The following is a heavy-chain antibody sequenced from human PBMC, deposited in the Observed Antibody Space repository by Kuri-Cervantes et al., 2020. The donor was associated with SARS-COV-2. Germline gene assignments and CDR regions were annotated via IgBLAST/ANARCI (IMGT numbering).Heavy chain of an antibody. Sequence: GGSLRLSCAASGFTFNNYAMNWVRQAPGKGLEWVSAISGSGGSTYYADSVKGRFTISRDNSKNTLYLRTNSLRAEDTAVYYCAKASLQLDLYSFDYWGQGTLVTVSS. D-gene: IGHD1-1*01. CDR1: GFTFNNYA. J-gene: IGHJ4*02. CDR2: ISGSGGST. CDR3: AKASLQLDLYSFDY. V-gene: IGHV3-23*01.